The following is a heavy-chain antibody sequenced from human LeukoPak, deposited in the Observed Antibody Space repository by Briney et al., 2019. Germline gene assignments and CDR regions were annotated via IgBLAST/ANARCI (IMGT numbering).Heavy chain of an antibody. V-gene: IGHV3-74*01. CDR3: ARDLSSDH. D-gene: IGHD2/OR15-2a*01. CDR1: GLTFCTYW. CDR2: INSDGSST. Sequence: PGGSLRLSCRASGLTFCTYWMHWVRQAPGKGLVWVSRINSDGSSTSYADSVKGRITISRDNAKNTVYLQMNSLRVEDTGVYYCARDLSSDHWGPGTLVTVSS. J-gene: IGHJ4*02.